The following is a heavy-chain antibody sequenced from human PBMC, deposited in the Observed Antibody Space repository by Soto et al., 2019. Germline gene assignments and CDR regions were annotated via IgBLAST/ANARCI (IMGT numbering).Heavy chain of an antibody. CDR3: ARRYGWGFDI. Sequence: SVTLSLTSAVAGGSISNYCWSWIPQPPGKGLEWIGYIYYRGSTNYNPSLKTRVTISVYTSQNQLSLKLSPVTAAHTALSYCARRYGWGFDIWGQGPMVTVSS. D-gene: IGHD3-16*01. V-gene: IGHV4-59*08. CDR1: GGSISNYC. J-gene: IGHJ3*02. CDR2: IYYRGST.